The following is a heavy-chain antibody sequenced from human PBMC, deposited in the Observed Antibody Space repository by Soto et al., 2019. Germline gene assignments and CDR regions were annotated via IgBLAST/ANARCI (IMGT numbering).Heavy chain of an antibody. V-gene: IGHV1-2*02. Sequence: ASAKVSGKASGYTFTGYYNHWVRQAPGQGREWRGWINPNSAGTNYAQKFQGRVTMTRDTSTSTVYMELRRVRSDDTAVYYCARDRGYYYGSSVPARFYYGMDVGGQGTRVTV. D-gene: IGHD3-22*01. CDR2: INPNSAGT. CDR1: GYTFTGYY. J-gene: IGHJ6*02. CDR3: ARDRGYYYGSSVPARFYYGMDV.